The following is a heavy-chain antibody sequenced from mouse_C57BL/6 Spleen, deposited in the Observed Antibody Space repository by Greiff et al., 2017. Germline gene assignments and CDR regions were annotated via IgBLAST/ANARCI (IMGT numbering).Heavy chain of an antibody. D-gene: IGHD2-13*01. CDR3: AKDCDDCYFDV. CDR2: IHPTSGGT. V-gene: IGHV1-64*01. CDR1: GYTFTSYC. J-gene: IGHJ1*03. Sequence: QVQLQQPGAELVKPGASVKLSCTASGYTFTSYCMHWVKQRPVQGLEWIGMIHPTSGGTNYNQKFQSKATLTVDKSSSTAYMQLSSLTSEDSSVYYGAKDCDDCYFDVWGTGTTVTVSS.